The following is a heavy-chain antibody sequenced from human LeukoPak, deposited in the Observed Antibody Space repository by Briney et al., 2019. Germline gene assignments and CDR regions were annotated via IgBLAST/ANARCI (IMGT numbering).Heavy chain of an antibody. Sequence: GRSLRLSCAASGFTFDDYGMHWVRQAPGKCLEWVSGISWNSGSLGYADSVKGRFTIPRDNAKNSLYLQMNSLRADDTALYYCAKGRSPSYDSRQGWIDPWGQGTLVTVSS. CDR1: GFTFDDYG. CDR2: ISWNSGSL. CDR3: AKGRSPSYDSRQGWIDP. V-gene: IGHV3-9*01. D-gene: IGHD3-22*01. J-gene: IGHJ5*02.